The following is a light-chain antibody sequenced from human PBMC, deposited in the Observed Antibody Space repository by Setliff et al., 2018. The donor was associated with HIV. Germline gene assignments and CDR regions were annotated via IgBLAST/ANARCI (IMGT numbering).Light chain of an antibody. CDR2: ENK. CDR1: GGSIASDF. Sequence: NFMLTQPHSVSASPGKTVTISCTRSGGSIASDFVQWFQQRPGNPPTTLIYENKERPSGVPDRFSGSIDTSSNSASLTISGLKTEDEADYYCQSYDDDIRGVFGGGTKVTVL. J-gene: IGLJ3*02. V-gene: IGLV6-57*01. CDR3: QSYDDDIRGV.